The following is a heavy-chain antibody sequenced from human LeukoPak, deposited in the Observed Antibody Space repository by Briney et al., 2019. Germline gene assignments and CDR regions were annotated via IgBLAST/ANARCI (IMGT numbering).Heavy chain of an antibody. CDR2: SGST. J-gene: IGHJ1*01. Sequence: SQTLSLTCTVPGGSISSGGYYWGWIRQPPGKGLEWIGSGSTYYNPSLKSRVTISVDTSKNQFSLKLSSVTAADTAVYFCASPRGDDSGGYYTWYFHHWGQGILVTVSS. CDR1: GGSISSGGYY. D-gene: IGHD3-22*01. V-gene: IGHV4-39*07. CDR3: ASPRGDDSGGYYTWYFHH.